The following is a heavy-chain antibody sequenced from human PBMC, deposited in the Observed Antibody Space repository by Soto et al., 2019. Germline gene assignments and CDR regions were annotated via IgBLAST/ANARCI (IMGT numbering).Heavy chain of an antibody. D-gene: IGHD2-8*01. V-gene: IGHV3-49*03. CDR3: NRGYCTNGVCSYGFDP. CDR1: GFTFGDYA. Sequence: PGGSLRLSCTASGFTFGDYAMSWFRQAPGKGLELVGFIRSKAYGGTTEYAASVKGRFTISRDDSKRIAYLQMNSLKTEDTAVYYCNRGYCTNGVCSYGFDPWGQGTLVTVSS. J-gene: IGHJ5*02. CDR2: IRSKAYGGTT.